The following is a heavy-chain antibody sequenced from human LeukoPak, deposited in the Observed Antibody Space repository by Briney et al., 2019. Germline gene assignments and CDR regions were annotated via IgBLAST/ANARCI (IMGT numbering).Heavy chain of an antibody. V-gene: IGHV1-46*03. CDR1: GGTFSSYA. Sequence: ASVKVSCEASGGTFSSYAISWVRQAPGQGLEWMGIINPSGGSTSYAQKFQGRVTMTRDTSTSSVYMELSSLRSEDTAVYYCANVVGATSVPGDAFDIWGQGTMVTVSS. CDR3: ANVVGATSVPGDAFDI. D-gene: IGHD1-26*01. CDR2: INPSGGST. J-gene: IGHJ3*02.